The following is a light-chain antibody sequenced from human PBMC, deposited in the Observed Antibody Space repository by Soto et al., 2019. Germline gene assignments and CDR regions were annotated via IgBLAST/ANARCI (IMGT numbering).Light chain of an antibody. V-gene: IGLV2-8*01. J-gene: IGLJ2*01. Sequence: QSALTQPPSASGSPGQSVTISCTGTSSDVGGYNYVSWYQQHPGKAPKLMIYEVTKRPSGVPDRFSGSKSDNTASLTVSGLQAEDEADYYCSSYGGGNXLLXGGGTKVTVL. CDR2: EVT. CDR1: SSDVGGYNY. CDR3: SSYGGGNXLL.